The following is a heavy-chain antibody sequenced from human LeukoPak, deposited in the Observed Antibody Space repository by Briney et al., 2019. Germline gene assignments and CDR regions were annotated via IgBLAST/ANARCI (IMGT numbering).Heavy chain of an antibody. Sequence: PSQTLSLTCTVSGGSISSSSYYWGWIRQPPGKGLEWIGSIYYSGSTNYNPSLKSRVTISVDTSKNQFSLKLSSVTAADTAVYYCARHAGYIDPWGQGTLVTVSS. V-gene: IGHV4-39*01. D-gene: IGHD5-24*01. CDR3: ARHAGYIDP. CDR1: GGSISSSSYY. J-gene: IGHJ5*02. CDR2: IYYSGST.